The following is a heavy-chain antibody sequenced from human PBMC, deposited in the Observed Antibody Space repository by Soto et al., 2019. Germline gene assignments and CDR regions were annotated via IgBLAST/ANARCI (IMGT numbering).Heavy chain of an antibody. J-gene: IGHJ4*02. CDR2: IYYSGST. V-gene: IGHV4-39*01. CDR1: GGPISDSSYF. CDR3: ARRGVSSYYSNY. Sequence: SETLSLTCTVSGGPISDSSYFWDWIRQPPGKGLEWIGNIYYSGSTYYNLSLKSRVTISVDTSKNQFSLKLSSVTAADTAVYYCARRGVSSYYSNYWGLGTLVTVSS. D-gene: IGHD2-15*01.